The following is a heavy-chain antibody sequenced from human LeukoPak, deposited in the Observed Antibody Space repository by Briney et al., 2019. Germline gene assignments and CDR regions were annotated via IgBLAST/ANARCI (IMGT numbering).Heavy chain of an antibody. CDR1: GFTFSSYE. CDR3: ARVVVRGVPFDY. V-gene: IGHV3-48*03. J-gene: IGHJ4*02. D-gene: IGHD3-10*01. Sequence: TGGSLRLSCAASGFTFSSYEMNWVRQAPGKGLEWVSYISSSGSTIYYADSVKGRFTISRDNAKNSLYLQMNSLRAEDTALYYCARVVVRGVPFDYWGQGTLVTVSS. CDR2: ISSSGSTI.